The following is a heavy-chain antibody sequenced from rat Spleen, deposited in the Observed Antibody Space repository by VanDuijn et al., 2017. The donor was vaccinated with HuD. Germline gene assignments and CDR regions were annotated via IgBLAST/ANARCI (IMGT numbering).Heavy chain of an antibody. Sequence: EVQLVESGGGLVQPGRSLKLSCVASGFTFNNYWMTWIRQAPGKGLEWVASISPSGGSTYYRDSVKGRFTISRDNAKSTLYLQLDSLRSEDTATYYCTTDHNNFYVMDAWGQGASVTVSS. V-gene: IGHV5-31*01. CDR1: GFTFNNYW. J-gene: IGHJ4*01. CDR2: ISPSGGST. CDR3: TTDHNNFYVMDA. D-gene: IGHD1-10*01.